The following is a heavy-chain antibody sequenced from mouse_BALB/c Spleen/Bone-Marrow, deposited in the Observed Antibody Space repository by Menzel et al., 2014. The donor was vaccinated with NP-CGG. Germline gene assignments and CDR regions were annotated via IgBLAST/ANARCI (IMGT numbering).Heavy chain of an antibody. CDR1: GFSFXDYY. D-gene: IGHD2-2*01. J-gene: IGHJ2*01. CDR2: IRNKANGYTT. Sequence: EVMLVESGGGLVQPGGSLRLSCATSGFSFXDYYMSWVRQPPGKALEWLGFIRNKANGYTTEYSASVKGRFTISRDNSQSILCLQMNTLRAEDSATYYCARDGYDDYWGQGTTLTVSS. V-gene: IGHV7-3*02. CDR3: ARDGYDDY.